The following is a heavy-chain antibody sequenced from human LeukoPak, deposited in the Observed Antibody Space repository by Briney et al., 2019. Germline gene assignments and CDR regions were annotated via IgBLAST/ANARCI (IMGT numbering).Heavy chain of an antibody. J-gene: IGHJ6*03. Sequence: ASVKVSCKASGYTFTGYYMHWVRQAPGQGLEWMGWINPNSGGTNYAQKFQGRVTMTRDTSISTAYMELSRLRSDDTAVYYGARVTYYYYYMDVWGKGTTVTVSS. CDR3: ARVTYYYYYMDV. CDR2: INPNSGGT. V-gene: IGHV1-2*02. CDR1: GYTFTGYY.